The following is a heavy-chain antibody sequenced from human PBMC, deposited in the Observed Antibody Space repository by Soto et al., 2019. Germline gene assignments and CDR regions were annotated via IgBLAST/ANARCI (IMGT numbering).Heavy chain of an antibody. D-gene: IGHD3-3*01. CDR3: AKALAQYYDFWSGYPVDY. CDR2: INWDSGSI. Sequence: PGGSLRLSCAASGFTFDEYAMHWGRQAPGKGLEWVSGINWDSGSIGYADSVKGRFTISRDNAKNSLYLQMNSLRAEDTALYYCAKALAQYYDFWSGYPVDYWGQGTLVTVSS. CDR1: GFTFDEYA. V-gene: IGHV3-9*01. J-gene: IGHJ4*02.